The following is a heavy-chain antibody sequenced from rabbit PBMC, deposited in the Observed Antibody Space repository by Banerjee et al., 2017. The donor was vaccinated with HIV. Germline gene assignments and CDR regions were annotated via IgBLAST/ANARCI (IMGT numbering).Heavy chain of an antibody. CDR3: ARDDGGVVGYDWDL. Sequence: QEQLEESGGDLVKPEGSLTLTCTASGFSFRNKYVMCWVRQAPGKGLEWIGCIGLGSATTYYASWAKGRFTITKTSSTTVTLQMTSLTAADTATYFCARDDGGVVGYDWDLWGQGTLVTVS. V-gene: IGHV1S45*01. CDR1: GFSFRNKYV. CDR2: IGLGSATT. J-gene: IGHJ6*01. D-gene: IGHD6-1*01.